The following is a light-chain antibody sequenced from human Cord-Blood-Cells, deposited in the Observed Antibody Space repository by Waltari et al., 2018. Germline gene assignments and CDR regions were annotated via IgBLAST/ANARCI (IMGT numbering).Light chain of an antibody. V-gene: IGLV2-14*01. CDR2: DVS. CDR3: SSYTSSSTV. Sequence: QSALTQPASVSGSPGQSLTISCTGTSSDVGGYNYVSWYQQHPSKAPKLMIYDVSNRPSGVSNRFSGSKSGNPASLTISGLQAEDEADYYCSSYTSSSTVFGGGTKLTVL. J-gene: IGLJ2*01. CDR1: SSDVGGYNY.